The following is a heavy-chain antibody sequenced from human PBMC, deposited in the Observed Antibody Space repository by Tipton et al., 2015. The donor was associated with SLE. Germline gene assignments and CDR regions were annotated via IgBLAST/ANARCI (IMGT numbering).Heavy chain of an antibody. CDR3: ARDREFLWYETVGDAFEH. Sequence: TLSLTCTVSGGSISNYYWSWIRQPPGKGLEWIGYVYDTGSTSYNPSLKSRVTISVDTSKNQFSLKLTSVTAADSAVYFCARDREFLWYETVGDAFEHWGQGKMVTVSS. D-gene: IGHD6-13*01. J-gene: IGHJ3*01. V-gene: IGHV4-59*12. CDR1: GGSISNYY. CDR2: VYDTGST.